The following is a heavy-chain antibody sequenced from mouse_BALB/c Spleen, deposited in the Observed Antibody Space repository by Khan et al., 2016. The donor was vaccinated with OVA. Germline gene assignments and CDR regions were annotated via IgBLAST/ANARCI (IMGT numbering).Heavy chain of an antibody. CDR2: IYPGTDNS. CDR1: GYIFTNYW. J-gene: IGHJ2*01. CDR3: AREEALSYFDY. D-gene: IGHD3-2*02. Sequence: VQLQQSGAELVRPGASVKLSCKTSGYIFTNYWIHWVKQRSGQGLEWIARIYPGTDNSYNNEKLKDRATLTADKSSSTVYMQLSSLKSEDSAVYFCAREEALSYFDYWGQGTTLTVSS. V-gene: IGHV1-76*01.